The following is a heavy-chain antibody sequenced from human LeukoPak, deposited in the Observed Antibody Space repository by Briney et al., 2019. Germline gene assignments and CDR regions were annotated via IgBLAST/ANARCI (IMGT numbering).Heavy chain of an antibody. D-gene: IGHD2-2*02. CDR1: GYTFTGYY. CDR2: INPNSGGT. Sequence: GASVKVSCKASGYTFTGYYMHWVRQAPGQGLEWMGWINPNSGGTNYAQKFQGRVTMIRDTSISTAYMELSRLRSDDTAVYYRARAENIVVVPAAIFDPWGQGTLVTVSS. CDR3: ARAENIVVVPAAIFDP. V-gene: IGHV1-2*02. J-gene: IGHJ5*02.